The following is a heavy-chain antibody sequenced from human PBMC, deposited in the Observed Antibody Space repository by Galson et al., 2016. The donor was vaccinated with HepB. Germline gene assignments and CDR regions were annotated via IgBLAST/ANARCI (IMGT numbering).Heavy chain of an antibody. D-gene: IGHD1-26*01. CDR1: GFTLSEYY. J-gene: IGHJ4*02. CDR2: IASSGTTV. CDR3: VREPRVGPAGSFDF. V-gene: IGHV3-11*01. Sequence: SLRLSCAGSGFTLSEYYMNWIRQAPGKGPEWVSFIASSGTTVYYADSVKGRFTISRDNAKNSLYLQMNSLSGDDTAIYYCVREPRVGPAGSFDFWGQGTLVTVSS.